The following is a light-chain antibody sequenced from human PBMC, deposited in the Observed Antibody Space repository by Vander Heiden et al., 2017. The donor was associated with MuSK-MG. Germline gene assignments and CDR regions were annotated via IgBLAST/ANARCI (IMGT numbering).Light chain of an antibody. CDR1: KLGDKY. V-gene: IGLV3-1*01. J-gene: IGLJ2*01. CDR2: QDS. CDR3: QAWDSSVV. Sequence: SYALTQPPSVSVSPGQTASITCSGDKLGDKYACWYQQKPGQFLVLVIYQDSKRPSGISERFSGSNSGNTATLTISGTQAMDEADYYCQAWDSSVVFGGGTKLTVL.